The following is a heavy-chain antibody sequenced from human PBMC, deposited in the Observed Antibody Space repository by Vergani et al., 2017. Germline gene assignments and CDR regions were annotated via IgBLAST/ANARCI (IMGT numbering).Heavy chain of an antibody. CDR3: AKHPTVVGATRSVDY. CDR2: ISGSGGSK. J-gene: IGHJ4*02. V-gene: IGHV3-23*01. Sequence: EVQLLESGGGLVQPGGSLRLSCAASGFTFSSYAMSWVRQAPGKGLEWVSAISGSGGSKYYADSVKGRFTISRDNSKNTLYLQMNSLRAEDTAVYYCAKHPTVVGATRSVDYWGQGTLVTVSS. CDR1: GFTFSSYA. D-gene: IGHD1-26*01.